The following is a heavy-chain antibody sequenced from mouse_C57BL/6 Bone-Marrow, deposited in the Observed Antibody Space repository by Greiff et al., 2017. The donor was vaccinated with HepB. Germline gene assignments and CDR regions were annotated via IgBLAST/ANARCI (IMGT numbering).Heavy chain of an antibody. CDR3: AGSIPFCYYAMDY. Sequence: VQLQESGAELARPGASVKLSCKASGYTFTSYGISWVKQRTGQGLEWIGEIYPRSGNTYYNEKFKGKATLTADKSSSTAYMELRSLTSEDSAVYFCAGSIPFCYYAMDYWGQGTAVTVSS. J-gene: IGHJ4*01. V-gene: IGHV1-81*01. CDR2: IYPRSGNT. CDR1: GYTFTSYG.